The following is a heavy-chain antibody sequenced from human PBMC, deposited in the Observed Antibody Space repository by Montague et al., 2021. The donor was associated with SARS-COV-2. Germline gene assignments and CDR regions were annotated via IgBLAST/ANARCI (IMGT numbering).Heavy chain of an antibody. D-gene: IGHD3-16*01. CDR2: VHDIESS. V-gene: IGHV4-59*01. CDR3: ARVTLGGRDGRTRQYDGLDS. J-gene: IGHJ4*02. Sequence: SETLSLTCTLSGGSISRYFWNWIRQTPGKGLEWMGYVHDIESSIYNPSLQSRITTLLDTPKNQFSLRLNAVTAADTAVYYCARVTLGGRDGRTRQYDGLDSWGQGILVTVFS. CDR1: GGSISRYF.